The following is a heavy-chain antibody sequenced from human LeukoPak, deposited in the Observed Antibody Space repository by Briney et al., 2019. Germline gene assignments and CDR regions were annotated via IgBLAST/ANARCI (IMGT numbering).Heavy chain of an antibody. V-gene: IGHV3-9*01. CDR3: AKDNTRRSTNFYYYYYMDV. Sequence: GGSLRPSCAASGFTFDDYAFHWVRQAPGKGLEWVSGISWNSGSIGYADSVKGRFTISRDNAKNSLYLQMNSLRAEDTALYYCAKDNTRRSTNFYYYYYMDVWGKGTTVIVSS. D-gene: IGHD2-8*01. CDR2: ISWNSGSI. J-gene: IGHJ6*03. CDR1: GFTFDDYA.